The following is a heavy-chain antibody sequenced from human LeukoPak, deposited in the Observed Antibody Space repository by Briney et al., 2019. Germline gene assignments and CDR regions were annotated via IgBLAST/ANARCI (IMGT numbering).Heavy chain of an antibody. J-gene: IGHJ4*02. V-gene: IGHV4-59*01. CDR3: AREFRTYYYDSSGFDY. D-gene: IGHD3-22*01. Sequence: SETLSLTCTVSGDSISSYYWSWVRQPPGKGLEWIGYIYYSGSTNYNPSLKSRVTISVDTSKNQFSLKLSSVTAADTAVYYCAREFRTYYYDSSGFDYWGQGTLVTVSS. CDR1: GDSISSYY. CDR2: IYYSGST.